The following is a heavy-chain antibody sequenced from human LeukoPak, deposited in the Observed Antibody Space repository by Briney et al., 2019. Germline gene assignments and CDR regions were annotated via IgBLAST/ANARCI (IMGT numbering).Heavy chain of an antibody. V-gene: IGHV1-69*13. CDR3: AADSGKFGELILFDY. CDR1: GGTFRSYA. J-gene: IGHJ4*02. CDR2: IIPIFGTA. Sequence: SVKVSCKTSGGTFRSYAISWVRQAPGQGLEWMGGIIPIFGTANYAQKFQGRVTITADESTSTAYMEPSSLRSEDTAVYYCAADSGKFGELILFDYWGQGTLVTVSS. D-gene: IGHD3-10*01.